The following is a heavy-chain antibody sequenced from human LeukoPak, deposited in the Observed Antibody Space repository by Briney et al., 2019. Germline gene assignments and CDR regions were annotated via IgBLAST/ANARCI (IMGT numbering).Heavy chain of an antibody. CDR2: ISSSGSTI. CDR3: ARIKRRELFWFDP. V-gene: IGHV3-11*01. J-gene: IGHJ5*02. Sequence: GGSLRLSCAASGFTFSDYYMSWIRQAPGKGLEWVSYISSSGSTIYYADSVKGRFTISRDNAKNSLYLQMNSLRAEDTAVYYCARIKRRELFWFDPWGQGTLVIVSS. CDR1: GFTFSDYY. D-gene: IGHD3-10*01.